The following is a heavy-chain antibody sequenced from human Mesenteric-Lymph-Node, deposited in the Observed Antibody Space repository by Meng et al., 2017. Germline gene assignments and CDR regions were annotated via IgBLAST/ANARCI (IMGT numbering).Heavy chain of an antibody. CDR1: GGSISSSNW. J-gene: IGHJ4*02. V-gene: IGHV4-4*02. CDR2: IYHSGST. D-gene: IGHD1-1*01. Sequence: QVMLQESGPGLVNPSGHLSLPCAVSGGSISSSNWWSWVRQPPGKGLEWIGEIYHSGSTYYNPSLKSRVTISVDTSKNQFSLKLSSVTAADTAVYYCGRDQGRQLINHWGQGTLVTVSS. CDR3: GRDQGRQLINH.